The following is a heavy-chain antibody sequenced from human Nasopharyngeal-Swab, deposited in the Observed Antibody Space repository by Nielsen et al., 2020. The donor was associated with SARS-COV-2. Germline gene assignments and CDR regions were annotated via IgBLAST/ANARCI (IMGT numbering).Heavy chain of an antibody. V-gene: IGHV3-7*03. Sequence: GGSLRLSCAASGFTFSSYWMSWVRQAPGKGLEWVANIKQDGSEKYYVDSVKGRFTISRDNSKNTLYLQMNSLRAEDTAVYYCATSYYYDSSGPMGVLDYWGQGTLVTVSS. D-gene: IGHD3-22*01. CDR2: IKQDGSEK. CDR1: GFTFSSYW. CDR3: ATSYYYDSSGPMGVLDY. J-gene: IGHJ4*02.